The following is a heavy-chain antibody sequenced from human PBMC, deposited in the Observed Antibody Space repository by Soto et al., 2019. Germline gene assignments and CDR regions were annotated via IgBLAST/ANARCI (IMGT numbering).Heavy chain of an antibody. CDR3: SRGVLA. V-gene: IGHV4-30-2*01. D-gene: IGHD2-8*01. J-gene: IGHJ4*02. Sequence: SETLSLTCSVSRGSVSSGGYSWSWIRQPPGKGLEWIGFISPSGSPAYNPSLKSRVTISADRSKNQISLELSFVAAADTAVYFCSRGVLAWGPGVLVTVSS. CDR2: ISPSGSP. CDR1: RGSVSSGGYS.